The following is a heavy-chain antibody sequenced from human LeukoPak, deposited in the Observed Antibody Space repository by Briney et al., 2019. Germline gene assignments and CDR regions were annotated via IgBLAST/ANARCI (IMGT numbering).Heavy chain of an antibody. J-gene: IGHJ4*02. V-gene: IGHV3-30*18. D-gene: IGHD1-26*01. CDR3: AKDSGSYYFDY. Sequence: GGSPRLSCAAPGVTVSSSYMSWVRQAPGKGLEWVAVISYDGSNKYYADSVKGRFTISRDNSKNTLYLQMNSLRAEDTAVYYCAKDSGSYYFDYWGQGTLVTVSS. CDR1: GVTVSSSY. CDR2: ISYDGSNK.